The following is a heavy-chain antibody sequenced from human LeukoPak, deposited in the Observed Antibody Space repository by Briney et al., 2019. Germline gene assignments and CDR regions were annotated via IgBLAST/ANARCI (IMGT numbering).Heavy chain of an antibody. CDR3: ANGGPFYYGSGSNYYYYYMDV. CDR1: GFTFSSYV. V-gene: IGHV3-23*01. Sequence: GGTLRLSCAASGFTFSSYVMSWVRQAPGKGLEWVSVIRGSGGSTYYADSVKGRFTISRDNSKNTLYLQMNSLRAEDTAVYYCANGGPFYYGSGSNYYYYYMDVWGKGTTVTISS. CDR2: IRGSGGST. D-gene: IGHD3-10*01. J-gene: IGHJ6*03.